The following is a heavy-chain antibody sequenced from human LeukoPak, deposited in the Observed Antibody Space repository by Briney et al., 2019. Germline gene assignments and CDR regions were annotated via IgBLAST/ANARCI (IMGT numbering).Heavy chain of an antibody. J-gene: IGHJ4*02. D-gene: IGHD6-13*01. CDR1: GGSISSYY. CDR3: ARLAAAGEGLFDY. Sequence: SETLSLTCTVSGGSISSYYWSWIRQPPGKGLEWIGYIYYSRSTNYNPSLKSRVTISVDTSKNQFSLKLSSVTAADTAVYYCARLAAAGEGLFDYWGQGTLVTVSS. V-gene: IGHV4-59*08. CDR2: IYYSRST.